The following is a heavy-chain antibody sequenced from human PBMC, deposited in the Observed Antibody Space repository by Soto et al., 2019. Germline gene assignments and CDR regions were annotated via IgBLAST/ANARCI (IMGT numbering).Heavy chain of an antibody. Sequence: PGGSLRLSCASSGFTFSSYGMHWVRQAPGKGLEWVAVIWYDGSNKYYADSVKGRFTISRDNSKNTLYLQMNSLRAEDTAVYYCARGSSSGWYGGFDPWGQGTLVTVSS. CDR2: IWYDGSNK. J-gene: IGHJ5*02. CDR1: GFTFSSYG. CDR3: ARGSSSGWYGGFDP. V-gene: IGHV3-33*01. D-gene: IGHD6-19*01.